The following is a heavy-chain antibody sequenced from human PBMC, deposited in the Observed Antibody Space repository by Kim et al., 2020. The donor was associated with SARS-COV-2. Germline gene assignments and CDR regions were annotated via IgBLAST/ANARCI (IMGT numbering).Heavy chain of an antibody. V-gene: IGHV1-24*01. J-gene: IGHJ6*02. Sequence: ASVKVSCKVSGYTLTELSMHWVRQAPGKGLEWMGGFDPEDGETIYAQKFQGRVTMTEDTSTDTAYMELSSLRSEDTAMYYCATDGPLRFLEWLLPYYYYGMDVWGQGTTVTVSS. D-gene: IGHD3-3*01. CDR3: ATDGPLRFLEWLLPYYYYGMDV. CDR2: FDPEDGET. CDR1: GYTLTELS.